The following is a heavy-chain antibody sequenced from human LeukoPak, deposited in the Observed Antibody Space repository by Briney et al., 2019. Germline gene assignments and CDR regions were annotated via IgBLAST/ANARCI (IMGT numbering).Heavy chain of an antibody. CDR3: ASHSPRIAAAGGAYAFVI. D-gene: IGHD6-13*01. CDR1: GGTFSSYT. V-gene: IGHV1-69*02. J-gene: IGHJ3*02. CDR2: IIPILGIA. Sequence: GASVKVSCKASGGTFSSYTISWVRQAPGQGLEWMGRIIPILGIANYAQKFQGRVTITADKSTSTAYMELSSLRSEDTAVYYCASHSPRIAAAGGAYAFVIWGQGTMVTVSS.